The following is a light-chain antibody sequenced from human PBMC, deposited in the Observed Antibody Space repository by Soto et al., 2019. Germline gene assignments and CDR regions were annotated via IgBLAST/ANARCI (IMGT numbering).Light chain of an antibody. Sequence: EIVLTQSPDTLSLFPGERATLSCRASQSVSSTYLAWYQQKPGQSPRPLISAASSRATGTPDRFSGSGSGTDFPLTISRLEPEDFAVYYCQQYGSSRWTFGQGTKVETK. CDR3: QQYGSSRWT. V-gene: IGKV3-20*01. CDR1: QSVSSTY. J-gene: IGKJ1*01. CDR2: AAS.